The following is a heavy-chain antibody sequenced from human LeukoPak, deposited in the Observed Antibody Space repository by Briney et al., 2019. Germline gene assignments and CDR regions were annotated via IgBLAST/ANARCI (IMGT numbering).Heavy chain of an antibody. CDR1: GFTVSSNY. V-gene: IGHV3-53*01. Sequence: PWGSLRLSCAASGFTVSSNYMSWVRQAPGKGLEWVSVIYSGGSTYYADSVKGRFTISRDNSKNTLYLQMNSLRAEDTAVYYCARISTSSYDDYWGQGTLVTVSS. D-gene: IGHD3-16*01. CDR3: ARISTSSYDDY. CDR2: IYSGGST. J-gene: IGHJ4*02.